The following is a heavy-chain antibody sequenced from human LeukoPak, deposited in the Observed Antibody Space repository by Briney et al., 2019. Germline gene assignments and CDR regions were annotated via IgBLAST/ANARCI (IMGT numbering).Heavy chain of an antibody. CDR1: GGSISSYY. Sequence: SQTLSLTCTVSGGSISSYYWSWIRQPPGKGLEWIGYIYYSGSTNYNPSLKSRVTISVDTSKNQFSLKLSSVTAADTAAYYCARHGPDDYFDYWGQGTLVTVSS. CDR3: ARHGPDDYFDY. CDR2: IYYSGST. J-gene: IGHJ4*02. V-gene: IGHV4-59*08.